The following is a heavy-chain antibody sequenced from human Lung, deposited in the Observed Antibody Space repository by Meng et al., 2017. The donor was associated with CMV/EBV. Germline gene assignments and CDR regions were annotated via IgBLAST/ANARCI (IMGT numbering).Heavy chain of an antibody. CDR3: ARDWGPFDL. CDR2: ISTSSSQI. CDR1: GFIFSSYT. J-gene: IGHJ4*02. V-gene: IGHV3-21*01. D-gene: IGHD3-16*01. Sequence: LSLTCAVSGFIFSSYTMDWVRQAPGKVLEWVSSISTSSSQIYYTDSVTGRLTIPRDNAENSLYLQMNSRRAEDTGVYYCARDWGPFDLWGQGTLVTVSS.